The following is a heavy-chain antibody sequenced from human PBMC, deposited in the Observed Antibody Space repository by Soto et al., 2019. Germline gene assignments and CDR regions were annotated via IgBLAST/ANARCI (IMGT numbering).Heavy chain of an antibody. Sequence: GGSLRLSCAASGFTFSSYAMSWVRQAPGKGLEWVSAISGSGGSTYYADSVKGRFTISRDNSKNTLYLQMNSLRAEDTAVYYCAKGVPGRAVAGTGHFQHWGQGTLVTVSS. CDR3: AKGVPGRAVAGTGHFQH. D-gene: IGHD6-19*01. J-gene: IGHJ1*01. V-gene: IGHV3-23*01. CDR2: ISGSGGST. CDR1: GFTFSSYA.